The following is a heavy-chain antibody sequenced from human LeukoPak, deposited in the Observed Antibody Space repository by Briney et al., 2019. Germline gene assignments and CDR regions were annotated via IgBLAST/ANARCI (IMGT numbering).Heavy chain of an antibody. Sequence: SETLSLTCTVSGGSIISSSYYWGWIRQPPGKGLEWIGSIYYSGNTYYNPSLKSRVTISVDTSKNQFSLKLSSVTAADTAVYYCARGGGIAVAGTNRTCDYWGQGTLVTVSS. J-gene: IGHJ4*02. CDR1: GGSIISSSYY. CDR3: ARGGGIAVAGTNRTCDY. D-gene: IGHD6-19*01. CDR2: IYYSGNT. V-gene: IGHV4-39*07.